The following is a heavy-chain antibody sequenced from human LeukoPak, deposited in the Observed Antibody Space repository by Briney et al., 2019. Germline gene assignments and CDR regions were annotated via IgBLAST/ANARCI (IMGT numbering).Heavy chain of an antibody. D-gene: IGHD5-24*01. J-gene: IGHJ6*03. CDR1: GGSISSYY. V-gene: IGHV4-59*01. CDR2: IYYSGST. Sequence: PSETLSLTCTVSGGSISSYYWSWIRQPPGKGLEWIGYIYYSGSTNYNPSLKSRVTISVDTSKNQFSLKLSSVTAADTAVYYCARGAQRWLQFSLYYYYMDVWGKGTTVTVSS. CDR3: ARGAQRWLQFSLYYYYMDV.